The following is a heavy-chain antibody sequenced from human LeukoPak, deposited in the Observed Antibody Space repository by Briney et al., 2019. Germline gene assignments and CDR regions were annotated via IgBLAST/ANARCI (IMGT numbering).Heavy chain of an antibody. D-gene: IGHD6-19*01. V-gene: IGHV3-30*04. Sequence: PGRSLRLSCAASGFTFSSYAMHWVRQAPGKGLEWVAVISYDGSNKYYADSVKGRFTISRDNSKNTLYLQMNSVRAEDTAVYYCARDEQWLAFYYYYYGMDVWGQGTTVTVSS. CDR2: ISYDGSNK. CDR3: ARDEQWLAFYYYYYGMDV. J-gene: IGHJ6*02. CDR1: GFTFSSYA.